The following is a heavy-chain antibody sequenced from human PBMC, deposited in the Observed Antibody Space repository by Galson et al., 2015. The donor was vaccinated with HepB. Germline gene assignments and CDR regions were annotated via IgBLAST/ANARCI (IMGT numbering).Heavy chain of an antibody. CDR2: ISGNDGRT. CDR3: ARHMYYYDSSGSFDFDY. Sequence: SLRLSCAASGFNFRNYVMTWVRQAPGKGLEWVAAISGNDGRTYYGDSMKGRFTISRDNAKNTLYLQLNSLGAEDTAVFYCARHMYYYDSSGSFDFDYWGQGTLVTVSS. CDR1: GFNFRNYV. D-gene: IGHD3-22*01. V-gene: IGHV3-23*01. J-gene: IGHJ4*02.